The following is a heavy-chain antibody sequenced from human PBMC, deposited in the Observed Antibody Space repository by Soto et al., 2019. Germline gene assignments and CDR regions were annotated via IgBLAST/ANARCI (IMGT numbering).Heavy chain of an antibody. CDR2: IFHSGST. CDR3: AHRPIVGAAI. J-gene: IGHJ4*02. Sequence: SETLSLTCAVFGGSISNSNWWTWVRPPPGKGLDWIGEIFHSGSTNYNSSLMGRVTISVDKANNQFSLKLSSVTAADTAVYYCAHRPIVGAAIWGQGTLVTVS. D-gene: IGHD1-26*01. CDR1: GGSISNSNW. V-gene: IGHV4-4*02.